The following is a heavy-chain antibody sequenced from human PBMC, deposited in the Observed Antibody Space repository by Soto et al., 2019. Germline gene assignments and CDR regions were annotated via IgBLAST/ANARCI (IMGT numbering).Heavy chain of an antibody. CDR2: TSYDGSNK. D-gene: IGHD3-16*01. CDR1: GFRFKSFV. CDR3: ARWGTTGGFDL. J-gene: IGHJ4*02. V-gene: IGHV3-30*19. Sequence: QLQLVESGGGVVQPGTSLRLSCAASGFRFKSFVMHWVRQAPGKGLEWVACTSYDGSNKDYADSVKGRFTVSRDNSNNTLLLHMAFLRSEDTALYDCARWGTTGGFDLWGQGTLVSVSS.